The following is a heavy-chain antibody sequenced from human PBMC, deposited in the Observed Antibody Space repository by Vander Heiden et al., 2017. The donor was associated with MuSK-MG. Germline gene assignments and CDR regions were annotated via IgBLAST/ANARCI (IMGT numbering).Heavy chain of an antibody. J-gene: IGHJ4*02. D-gene: IGHD3-10*01. V-gene: IGHV1-69*12. CDR1: GGTFSGHG. CDR2: IIPQFDIS. CDR3: ARDRSGSYSFLGAS. Sequence: QVQLVQSGPEVKKPASSVKVSCKASGGTFSGHGISWVRQAPGQGLEWMGGIIPQFDISKYAQNFQGRVTITADDSTNTAYMELRNLKSEDSAIYYCARDRSGSYSFLGASWGQGTLVSVTS.